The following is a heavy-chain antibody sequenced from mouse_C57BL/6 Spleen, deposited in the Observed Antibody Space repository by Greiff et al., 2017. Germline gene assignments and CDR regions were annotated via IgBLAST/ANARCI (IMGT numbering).Heavy chain of an antibody. CDR3: ARASLSSYFDY. V-gene: IGHV1-64*01. CDR2: IHPNSGST. D-gene: IGHD3-1*01. CDR1: GYTFTSYW. Sequence: QVQLQQPGAELVKPGASVKLSCKASGYTFTSYWMHWVKQRPGQGLEWIGMIHPNSGSTNYNEKFKSKATLTVDKSSSTAYMQLSSLTSEDSAVYYCARASLSSYFDYWGQGTTLTVSS. J-gene: IGHJ2*01.